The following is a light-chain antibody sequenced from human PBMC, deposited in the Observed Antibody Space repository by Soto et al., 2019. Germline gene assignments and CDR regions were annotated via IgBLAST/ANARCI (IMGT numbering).Light chain of an antibody. CDR3: ATWDDSLNARGV. Sequence: QAVVTQPLSASGTPGQRVTISCSGSRSNIGNNAVTWYQQFPGTAPKLLIYNNNQRPSGVPDRFSGSKSGTSASLAISGLQSEDEADYYCATWDDSLNARGVFGGGTKLTVL. CDR1: RSNIGNNA. V-gene: IGLV1-44*01. J-gene: IGLJ3*02. CDR2: NNN.